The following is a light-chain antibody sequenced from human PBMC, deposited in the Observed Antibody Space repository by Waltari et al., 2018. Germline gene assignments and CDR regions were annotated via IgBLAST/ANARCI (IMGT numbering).Light chain of an antibody. CDR1: SSDVGGYNY. CDR3: SSYAGSNLWV. CDR2: EVS. J-gene: IGLJ3*02. Sequence: QSALTQPPSASGSPGQSVAISCTGTSSDVGGYNYVSWYQQHPGKAPKLIIYEVSKRPSGVPDRFSGAKSGNTASLTVSGLQADDEAEYYCSSYAGSNLWVLGGGTKLTVL. V-gene: IGLV2-8*01.